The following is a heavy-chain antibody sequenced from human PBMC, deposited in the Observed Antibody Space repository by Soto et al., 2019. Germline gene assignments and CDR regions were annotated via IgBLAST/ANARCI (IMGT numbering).Heavy chain of an antibody. CDR2: ISVSDTTI. CDR3: ARDRGTVTNYVRQDYGMDV. J-gene: IGHJ6*02. CDR1: GFAFSTYN. V-gene: IGHV3-48*02. D-gene: IGHD4-17*01. Sequence: GGSLRLSCVASGFAFSTYNMNWGRQAPGMGLEWVSYISVSDTTIYYADSVRGRFIISRDNAKNSLYLHMNSLRDDDTAVYYCARDRGTVTNYVRQDYGMDVWGQGTTVTVSS.